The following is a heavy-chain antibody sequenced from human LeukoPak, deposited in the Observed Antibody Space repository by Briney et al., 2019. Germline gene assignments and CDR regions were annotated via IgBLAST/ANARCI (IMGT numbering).Heavy chain of an antibody. CDR2: IYYSGST. CDR3: ARVVLRYFDWFDY. CDR1: GGSISSSSYY. V-gene: IGHV4-39*01. Sequence: SETLSLTCTVSGGSISSSSYYWGWIRQPPGTGLEWIGSIYYSGSTYYNPSLKSRVTISVDTSKNQFSLKLSSVTAADTAVYYCARVVLRYFDWFDYWGQGTLVTVSS. D-gene: IGHD3-9*01. J-gene: IGHJ4*02.